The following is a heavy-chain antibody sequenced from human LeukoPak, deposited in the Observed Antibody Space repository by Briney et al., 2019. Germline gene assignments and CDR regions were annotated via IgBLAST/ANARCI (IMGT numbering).Heavy chain of an antibody. J-gene: IGHJ4*02. Sequence: SETLSLTCAVYGGSFSGYYWSWIRQPPGKGLEWIGEINHSGSTNYNPSLKSRVTISVDTSKNQFSLKLSSVTAADTAVYYCARPHSPTYCYDSRGYYWAFWGQGTLVTVSS. CDR1: GGSFSGYY. D-gene: IGHD3-22*01. CDR2: INHSGST. CDR3: ARPHSPTYCYDSRGYYWAF. V-gene: IGHV4-34*01.